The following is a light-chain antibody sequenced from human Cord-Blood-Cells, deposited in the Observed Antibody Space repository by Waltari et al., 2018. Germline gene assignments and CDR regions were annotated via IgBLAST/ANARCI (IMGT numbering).Light chain of an antibody. Sequence: QSALTQPASVSGSPGRSITISCTGTSSDVGGYNYVSWYQQHPGKAPKLMIYDVSNRPSGVSNRFSCSKSGNTASLTISGLQAEDEADYYCSSYTSSSTVFGTGTKVTVL. V-gene: IGLV2-14*03. J-gene: IGLJ1*01. CDR1: SSDVGGYNY. CDR2: DVS. CDR3: SSYTSSSTV.